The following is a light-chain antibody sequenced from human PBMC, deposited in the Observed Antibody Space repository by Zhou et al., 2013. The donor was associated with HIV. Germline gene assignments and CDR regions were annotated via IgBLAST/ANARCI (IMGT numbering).Light chain of an antibody. CDR3: QQYIXYPRT. CDR2: KAS. J-gene: IGKJ1*01. CDR1: QSIRSW. Sequence: DIQMTQSPFTLSASIGDRVTITCRASQSIRSWLAWYQQKPGKAPKLLIYKASSLDSGVPSRFSGSGSGTEFTLTISSLQPDDFATYYCQQYIXYPRTFGQGTKVEIK. V-gene: IGKV1-5*03.